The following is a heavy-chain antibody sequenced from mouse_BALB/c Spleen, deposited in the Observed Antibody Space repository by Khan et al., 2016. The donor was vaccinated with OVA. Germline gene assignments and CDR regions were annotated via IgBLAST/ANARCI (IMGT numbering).Heavy chain of an antibody. CDR1: DYSITSGYY. D-gene: IGHD2-14*01. J-gene: IGHJ2*01. V-gene: IGHV3-6*02. CDR2: ISYDGSN. CDR3: AIPQRYDGYYFDY. Sequence: EVQLQESGPGLVKPSQSLSLTCSVTDYSITSGYYWNWIRQFPGNQLEWMGYISYDGSNNYNPSLKNRISITRDTSKNQFFLKLNSVTTEDTATYYCAIPQRYDGYYFDYWGQGTTLTVSS.